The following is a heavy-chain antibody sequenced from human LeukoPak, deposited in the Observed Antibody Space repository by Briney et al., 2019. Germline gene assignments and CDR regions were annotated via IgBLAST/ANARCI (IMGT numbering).Heavy chain of an antibody. CDR3: ATPVGGVWSFDY. D-gene: IGHD2-15*01. Sequence: PGGSLRLSCAASGFTFSNYWMTWVRQAPGKGLEWVANIKQDESEKYYVDSVKGRFTVSRDNSKNSVYLQMKSLRAEDTAMYYCATPVGGVWSFDYWGQGTLVTVSS. CDR2: IKQDESEK. V-gene: IGHV3-7*01. J-gene: IGHJ4*02. CDR1: GFTFSNYW.